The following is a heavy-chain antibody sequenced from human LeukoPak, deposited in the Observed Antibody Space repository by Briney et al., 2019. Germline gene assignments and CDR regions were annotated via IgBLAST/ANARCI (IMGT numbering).Heavy chain of an antibody. V-gene: IGHV3-23*01. Sequence: WGSLRLSCSASGFTFSSYAMSLVRQAPGKGLEWVSAISGSGGSTYYADSVKGRFTISRDNSKNTLYLQMNSLRAEDTAVYYCAKYPRKVGPLDYWGQGTLVTVSS. CDR1: GFTFSSYA. D-gene: IGHD1-26*01. CDR3: AKYPRKVGPLDY. CDR2: ISGSGGST. J-gene: IGHJ4*02.